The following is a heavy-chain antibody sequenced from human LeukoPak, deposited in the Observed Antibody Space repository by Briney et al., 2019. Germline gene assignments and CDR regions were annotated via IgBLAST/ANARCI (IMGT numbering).Heavy chain of an antibody. J-gene: IGHJ3*02. V-gene: IGHV3-30-3*01. CDR2: ISYDGSNK. CDR3: ARGFTIVAAFDI. CDR1: VFTFSSYA. Sequence: GGSLRLSCAASVFTFSSYAMHWVRQAPGKGLEWVAVISYDGSNKYYADSVKGRFTISRDNSMNTLYLQMNSLRAEDTAVYYCARGFTIVAAFDIWGQGTMVTVSS. D-gene: IGHD3-3*01.